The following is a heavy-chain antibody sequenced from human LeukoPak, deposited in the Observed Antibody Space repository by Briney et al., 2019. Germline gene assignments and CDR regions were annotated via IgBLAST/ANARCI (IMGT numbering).Heavy chain of an antibody. CDR1: GFTFSRFW. Sequence: GGSLRLPCAASGFTFSRFWMHWVRQAPGKGLVWVSRASSDGSSTVYADSVKGRFTISRDNAKKILYLQMNSLRAEDTAIYYCARDSDAGFDYWGQGTLVTVSS. CDR3: ARDSDAGFDY. CDR2: ASSDGSST. J-gene: IGHJ4*02. V-gene: IGHV3-74*01.